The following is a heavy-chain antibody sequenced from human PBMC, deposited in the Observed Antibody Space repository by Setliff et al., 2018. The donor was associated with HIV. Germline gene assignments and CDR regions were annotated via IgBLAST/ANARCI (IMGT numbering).Heavy chain of an antibody. Sequence: PSETLSLTCAVSGYSISSGYFWGWIRQPPGKGLEWIGSIYHSGSTYCNPSLKSRVTISLDTSKNQFSLKLTSVTAADTAVYYCARLRISGWDLDYWGQGTLVTVSS. CDR3: ARLRISGWDLDY. CDR1: GYSISSGYF. J-gene: IGHJ4*02. D-gene: IGHD6-19*01. CDR2: IYHSGST. V-gene: IGHV4-38-2*01.